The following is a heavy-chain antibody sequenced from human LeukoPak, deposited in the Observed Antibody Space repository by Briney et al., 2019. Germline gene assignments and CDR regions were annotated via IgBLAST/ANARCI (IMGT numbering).Heavy chain of an antibody. V-gene: IGHV3-23*01. J-gene: IGHJ4*02. D-gene: IGHD3-22*01. CDR3: AKEGGYYYDSSGYYPPGYYFDY. Sequence: PGGTLRLSCAASGFTFSSYGMSWVRQAPGKGLEWVSAISGSGGSTYYADSVKGRFTNSRDNSKNTLYLQMNSLRAEDTAVYYCAKEGGYYYDSSGYYPPGYYFDYWGQGTLVTVSS. CDR2: ISGSGGST. CDR1: GFTFSSYG.